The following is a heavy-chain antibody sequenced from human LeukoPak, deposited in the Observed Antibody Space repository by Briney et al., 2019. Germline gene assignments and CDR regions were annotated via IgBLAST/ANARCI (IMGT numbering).Heavy chain of an antibody. CDR3: ARAIWESSDWYLDY. Sequence: ASGKVSCKASGYTLTDYYMHWVRQAPGQGLEWMGWINPNRGGTNYAQKFQGRVTMTRDTSISTVYMELSRLRSDDTAVYYCARAIWESSDWYLDYWGQGTLVTVSS. V-gene: IGHV1-2*02. CDR2: INPNRGGT. CDR1: GYTLTDYY. D-gene: IGHD6-19*01. J-gene: IGHJ4*02.